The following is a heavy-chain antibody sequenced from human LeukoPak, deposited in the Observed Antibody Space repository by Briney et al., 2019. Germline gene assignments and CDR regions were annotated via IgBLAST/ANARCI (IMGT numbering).Heavy chain of an antibody. V-gene: IGHV4-34*01. CDR3: AREPRYSDWGAFDI. Sequence: SETLSLTCAVYGGSFSGYYWSWIRQPPGKGLEWIGEINHSGSTNYNPSLKSRVTISIDTSKNQFSLNLNSVTAADTAVYYCAREPRYSDWGAFDIWGQGTMVTVSS. J-gene: IGHJ3*02. CDR2: INHSGST. D-gene: IGHD5-18*01. CDR1: GGSFSGYY.